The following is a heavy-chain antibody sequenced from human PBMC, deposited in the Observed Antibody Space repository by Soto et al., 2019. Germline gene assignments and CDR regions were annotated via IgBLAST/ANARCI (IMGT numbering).Heavy chain of an antibody. Sequence: ASVKVSCKASGYTFTGYYMHLVRQAPGQGLEWMAWINPNSGGTNYAQKFQGWVTMTRDTSISTAYMELSRLRSDDTAVYYCARGSTGTTDYYYGMDVWGQGTTVTVSS. V-gene: IGHV1-2*04. CDR2: INPNSGGT. D-gene: IGHD1-1*01. J-gene: IGHJ6*02. CDR3: ARGSTGTTDYYYGMDV. CDR1: GYTFTGYY.